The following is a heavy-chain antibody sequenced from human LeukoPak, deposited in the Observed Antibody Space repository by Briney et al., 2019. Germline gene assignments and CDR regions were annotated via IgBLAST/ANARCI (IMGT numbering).Heavy chain of an antibody. V-gene: IGHV1-18*01. D-gene: IGHD4-17*01. J-gene: IGHJ4*02. CDR2: ISTYNGNT. Sequence: ASVKVSCKASGYSFVLYGISWVRQAPGQGPEWMGWISTYNGNTKYAEKFQGRVTMTMDTPTSTAYMELRSLRSDDAAVYYCARDEDYGIFVNVDYWGQGTLVTVPS. CDR3: ARDEDYGIFVNVDY. CDR1: GYSFVLYG.